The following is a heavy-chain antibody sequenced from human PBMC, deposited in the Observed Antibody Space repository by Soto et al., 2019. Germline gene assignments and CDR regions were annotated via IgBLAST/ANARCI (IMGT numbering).Heavy chain of an antibody. V-gene: IGHV4-34*01. CDR1: GGSFSGNY. CDR3: ARGNFYYGMDV. CDR2: FSDSGST. J-gene: IGHJ6*02. Sequence: LPETLSLTCAVSGGSFSGNYWTWIRQPPGKGLEWIGEFSDSGSTNYNPSLKSRVTISEDMSKSQFSLKLSSVTAADTAVYYCARGNFYYGMDVWGQGTTVTVSS.